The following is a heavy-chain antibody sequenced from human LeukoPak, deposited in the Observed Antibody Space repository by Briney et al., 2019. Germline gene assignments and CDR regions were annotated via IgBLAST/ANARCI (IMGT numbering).Heavy chain of an antibody. CDR3: ARDSSSGFKYFQH. V-gene: IGHV3-21*01. CDR2: ISSSSSYI. D-gene: IGHD6-25*01. Sequence: KAGGSLRLSCAASGFTFSSYSMNWVRQAPGKGLEWVSSISSSSSYIYYADSVRGRFTISRDNAKNSLYLQMNSLRAEDTAVYYCARDSSSGFKYFQHWGQGTLVTVSS. CDR1: GFTFSSYS. J-gene: IGHJ1*01.